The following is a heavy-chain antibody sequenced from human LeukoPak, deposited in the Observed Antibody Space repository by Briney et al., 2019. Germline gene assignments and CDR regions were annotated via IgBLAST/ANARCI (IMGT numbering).Heavy chain of an antibody. J-gene: IGHJ6*03. CDR3: ARSATGTTYGYYYYYMDV. CDR1: GGTFSSYT. Sequence: SVKVSCKXSGGTFSSYTISWVRQAPGQGLEWMRRIIPILGIANYAQKFQGRVTITADKSTSTAYMELSSLRSEDTAVYYCARSATGTTYGYYYYYMDVWGKGTTVTVSS. CDR2: IIPILGIA. D-gene: IGHD1-1*01. V-gene: IGHV1-69*02.